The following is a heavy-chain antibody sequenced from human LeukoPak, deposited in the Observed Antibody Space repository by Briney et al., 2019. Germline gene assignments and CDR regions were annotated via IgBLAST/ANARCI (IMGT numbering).Heavy chain of an antibody. V-gene: IGHV3-66*03. D-gene: IGHD3-22*01. J-gene: IGHJ5*02. CDR1: ELSVSSNY. CDR3: ARDYYDRSGYYRFDP. CDR2: LYSSGRT. Sequence: PGGSLRLSCAASELSVSSNYMSWIRQAPGKGLEWVAILYSSGRTEYADSVKGRFTISRDNSKNTLYLQMNSLRAEDTAVYYCARDYYDRSGYYRFDPWGQGTQVIVSS.